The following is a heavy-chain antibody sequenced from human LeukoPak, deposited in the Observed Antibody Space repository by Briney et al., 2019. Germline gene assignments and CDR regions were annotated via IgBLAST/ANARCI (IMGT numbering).Heavy chain of an antibody. CDR2: IRYDGSDK. V-gene: IGHV3-30*02. J-gene: IGHJ4*02. CDR3: ARGSGYSYAFTGRERTKSRLDY. Sequence: GGSLRLSCAASGFTFSSYGMHWVRQAPGKGLEWVSFIRYDGSDKYFADSVKGRFTISRDNSKHTLYLQMNSLRAEDTAVYYCARGSGYSYAFTGRERTKSRLDYWGQGTLVTVSS. CDR1: GFTFSSYG. D-gene: IGHD5-18*01.